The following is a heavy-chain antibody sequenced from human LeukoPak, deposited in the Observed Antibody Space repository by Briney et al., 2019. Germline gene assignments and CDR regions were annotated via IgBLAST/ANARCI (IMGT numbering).Heavy chain of an antibody. V-gene: IGHV1-69*06. D-gene: IGHD2-2*01. Sequence: ASVKVSCKASGGTFSSYAISWVRQAPGQGPEWMGGIIPIFGTANYAQKFQGRVTITADKSTSTAYMELSSLRSEDTAVCYCARTVYQLPYYYYYYMDVWGKGTTVTVSS. CDR2: IIPIFGTA. CDR3: ARTVYQLPYYYYYYMDV. CDR1: GGTFSSYA. J-gene: IGHJ6*03.